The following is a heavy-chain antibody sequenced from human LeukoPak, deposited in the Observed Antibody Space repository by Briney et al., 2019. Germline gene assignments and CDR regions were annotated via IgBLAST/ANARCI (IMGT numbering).Heavy chain of an antibody. J-gene: IGHJ4*02. V-gene: IGHV3-13*01. CDR2: IGTAGDT. CDR1: GFTFSSYG. CDR3: VRGGLLDYDFWSGYYEMWPQYFDY. D-gene: IGHD3-3*01. Sequence: GGSLRLSCAASGFTFSSYGMHWVRQATGKGLEWVSAIGTAGDTYYPGSVKGRFTISRENAKNSLYLQVNSLRAEDTAVYYCVRGGLLDYDFWSGYYEMWPQYFDYWGQGTQVTVSS.